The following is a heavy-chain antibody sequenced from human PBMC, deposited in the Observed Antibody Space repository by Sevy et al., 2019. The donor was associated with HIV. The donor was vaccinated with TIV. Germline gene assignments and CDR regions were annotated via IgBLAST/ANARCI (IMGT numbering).Heavy chain of an antibody. CDR2: ISTHNGDT. CDR3: ARRIYYDSSAYYWWFDP. V-gene: IGHV1-18*01. Sequence: ASVKVSCKASGYTFTNYGISWVRQAPGQGPEWMGWISTHNGDTNYAQKLQGRVTMTTDTSTSTAYMELRSLRSDDTAVYYCARRIYYDSSAYYWWFDPWGQGTLVTVSS. CDR1: GYTFTNYG. J-gene: IGHJ5*02. D-gene: IGHD3-22*01.